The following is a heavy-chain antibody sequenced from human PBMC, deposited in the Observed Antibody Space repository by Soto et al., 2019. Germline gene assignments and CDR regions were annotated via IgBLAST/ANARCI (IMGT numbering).Heavy chain of an antibody. CDR2: IKSKTDGGTT. CDR1: GFTFSNAW. J-gene: IGHJ4*02. CDR3: TTPRRIAAAGTRDY. D-gene: IGHD6-13*01. Sequence: EVQLVESGGGLVKPGGSLRLSCAASGFTFSNAWMSWVRQAPGKGLEWVGRIKSKTDGGTTDYAAPVKGRFTISRDDSKNTLYLQMNSLKTEDTAVYYSTTPRRIAAAGTRDYWGQGTLVTVSS. V-gene: IGHV3-15*05.